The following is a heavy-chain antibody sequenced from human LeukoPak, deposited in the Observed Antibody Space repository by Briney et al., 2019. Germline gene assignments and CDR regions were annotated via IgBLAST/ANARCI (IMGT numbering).Heavy chain of an antibody. CDR3: ARHFRYCSGGSCNNYYSGMDV. V-gene: IGHV3-30-3*01. CDR1: GFTFSSYA. J-gene: IGHJ6*02. Sequence: GGSLRLSCAASGFTFSSYAMHWVRQAPGKGLEWVAVISYDGSNKYYADSVKGRFTISRDNSKNTLYLQMNSLRAEDTAVYYCARHFRYCSGGSCNNYYSGMDVWGQGTTVTVSS. D-gene: IGHD2-15*01. CDR2: ISYDGSNK.